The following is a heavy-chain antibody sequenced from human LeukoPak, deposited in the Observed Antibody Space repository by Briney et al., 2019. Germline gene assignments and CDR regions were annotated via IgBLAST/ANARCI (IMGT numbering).Heavy chain of an antibody. Sequence: SQTLSLTCTVSGVSISSGYYYWTWIRQPPGKGLEWIGYIHYSGTTYYEPSLKSRLTISADGSKNQFSLRLSSVTAADTAVFYCARAGGYDDYPGLFDYWGQGILVTVSS. D-gene: IGHD4-17*01. J-gene: IGHJ4*02. CDR3: ARAGGYDDYPGLFDY. V-gene: IGHV4-30-4*01. CDR1: GVSISSGYYY. CDR2: IHYSGTT.